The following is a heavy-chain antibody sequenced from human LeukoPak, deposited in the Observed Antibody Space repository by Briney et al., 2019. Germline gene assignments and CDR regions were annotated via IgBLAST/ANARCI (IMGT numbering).Heavy chain of an antibody. Sequence: PSETLPLTCAVYGGSFSGYYWSWIRQPPGKGLEWIGEINHSGSTNYNPSLKSRVTISVDTSKNQFSLKLSSVTAADTAVYYCARAKSGELSGGFDYWGQGTLVTVSS. CDR2: INHSGST. D-gene: IGHD3-16*02. CDR3: ARAKSGELSGGFDY. CDR1: GGSFSGYY. J-gene: IGHJ4*02. V-gene: IGHV4-34*01.